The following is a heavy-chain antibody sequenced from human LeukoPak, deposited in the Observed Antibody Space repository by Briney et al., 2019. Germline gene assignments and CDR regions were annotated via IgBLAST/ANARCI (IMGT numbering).Heavy chain of an antibody. CDR2: IIPRLGTT. Sequence: ASVKVSCKASGGAYNSYVINCVRQAPGQGLEWMGGIIPRLGTTKYIEKFQGRITITTDESTTTAYMELTSLSSEDTAVYYCAADGTDWGQGSLVTASS. CDR1: GGAYNSYV. V-gene: IGHV1-69*05. CDR3: AADGTD. J-gene: IGHJ4*02.